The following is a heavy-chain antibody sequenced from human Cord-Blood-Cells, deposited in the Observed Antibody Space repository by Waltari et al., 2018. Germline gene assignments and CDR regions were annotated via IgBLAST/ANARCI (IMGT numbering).Heavy chain of an antibody. D-gene: IGHD6-6*01. J-gene: IGHJ4*02. CDR1: GGSISSGGSY. Sequence: QVQLQESGPGLVKPSQTLSLTCTVSGGSISSGGSYWSWIRQHPGKGLEWIGYIYYSGSTYYNPSLKSRVTISVDTSKNQFSLKLSSVTAADTAVYYCARDPGYSSSYYFDYWGQGTLVTVSS. CDR3: ARDPGYSSSYYFDY. V-gene: IGHV4-31*03. CDR2: IYYSGST.